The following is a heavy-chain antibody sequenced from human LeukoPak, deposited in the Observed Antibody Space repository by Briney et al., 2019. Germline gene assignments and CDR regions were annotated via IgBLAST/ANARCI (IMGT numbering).Heavy chain of an antibody. CDR1: GFTFSSYG. D-gene: IGHD1-1*01. Sequence: GGSLRLSCAASGFTFSSYGMHWVRQAPGKGLEWVAVIWYDGSSKYYADSVKGRFTISRDNSKNTLYLQMNSLRAEDTAVYYCAREQHRRHFDYWGQGTLVTVSS. CDR3: AREQHRRHFDY. J-gene: IGHJ4*02. CDR2: IWYDGSSK. V-gene: IGHV3-33*01.